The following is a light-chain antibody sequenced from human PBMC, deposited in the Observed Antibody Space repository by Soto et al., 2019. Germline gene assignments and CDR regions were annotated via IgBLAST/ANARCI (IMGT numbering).Light chain of an antibody. V-gene: IGLV2-14*01. CDR2: EVR. CDR1: SSDVRDYNY. Sequence: QSALTQPASVSGSPGQSITISCTGTSSDVRDYNYVSWYQQHPGEAPKVLIYEVRNRPSGVSNRFSGSRSGNTASLTISGLQAEDEADYYCSSYTTIKILVFGGGTKLTVL. CDR3: SSYTTIKILV. J-gene: IGLJ2*01.